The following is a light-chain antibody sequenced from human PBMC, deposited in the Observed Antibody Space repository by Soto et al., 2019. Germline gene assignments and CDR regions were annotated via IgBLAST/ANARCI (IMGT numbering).Light chain of an antibody. CDR2: AAS. V-gene: IGKV1-12*01. CDR1: QGISSW. CDR3: QQATSFLLT. Sequence: DIHMTLSRSSGSASVEVTVATTCCASQGISSWLAWYQQKPGKAPKLLIYAASSLQSGVPSRFSGSGSGTDSILTISRLQPADFATYYCQQATSFLLTVCGGPKVDSK. J-gene: IGKJ4*01.